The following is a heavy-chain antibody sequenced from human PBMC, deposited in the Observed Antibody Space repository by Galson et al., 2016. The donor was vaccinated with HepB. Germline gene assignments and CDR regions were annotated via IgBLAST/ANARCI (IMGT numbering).Heavy chain of an antibody. J-gene: IGHJ4*02. CDR1: GFTFRDYY. CDR3: AAEDIVPGSGLHY. D-gene: IGHD2-15*01. CDR2: ISTGSISK. Sequence: SLRLSCAASGFTFRDYYMNWIRQAPGKGLEWVLYISTGSISKYYADSVKGRFTISRDNARNSLYLEMNNLKAEDTALYYCAAEDIVPGSGLHYWGQGALVSVSS. V-gene: IGHV3-11*01.